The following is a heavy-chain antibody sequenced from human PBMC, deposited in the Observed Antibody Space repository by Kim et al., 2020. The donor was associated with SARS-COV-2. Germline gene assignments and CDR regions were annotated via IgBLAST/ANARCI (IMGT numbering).Heavy chain of an antibody. J-gene: IGHJ6*02. D-gene: IGHD2-2*01. CDR2: IDWDDDK. V-gene: IGHV2-70*01. CDR1: GFSLSTSGMC. Sequence: SGPTLVNPTQTLTLTCTFSGFSLSTSGMCVSWIRQPPGKALEWLALIDWDDDKYYSTSLKTRLTISKDTSKNQVVLTMTNMDPVDTATYYCARIRGYCSSTSCYFGYYYGMDVWGQRTTVTVSS. CDR3: ARIRGYCSSTSCYFGYYYGMDV.